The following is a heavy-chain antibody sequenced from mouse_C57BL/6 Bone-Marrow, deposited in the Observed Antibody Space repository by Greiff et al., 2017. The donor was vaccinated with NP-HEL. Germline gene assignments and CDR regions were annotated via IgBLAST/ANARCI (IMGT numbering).Heavy chain of an antibody. D-gene: IGHD1-1*01. CDR2: IHPNSGST. CDR3: ARPIFTSYFDY. Sequence: VQLQQSGAELVKPGASVKLSCKASGYTFTSYWMHWVKQRPGQGLEWIGMIHPNSGSTNYNEKFKSKATLTVDKSSSTAYMQLSSLTSEDSAVYYCARPIFTSYFDYWGKGTTLTVAS. CDR1: GYTFTSYW. V-gene: IGHV1-64*01. J-gene: IGHJ2*01.